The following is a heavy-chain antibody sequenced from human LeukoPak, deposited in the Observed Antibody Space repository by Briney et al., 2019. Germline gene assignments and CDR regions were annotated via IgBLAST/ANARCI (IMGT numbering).Heavy chain of an antibody. D-gene: IGHD3-10*01. CDR1: GFTFSSYA. Sequence: GGSLRLSCAASGFTFSSYAMSWVRQAPGKGLEWVSPISGSGGSTYYADSVKGRFTISRDNSKNTLYLQMNSLRAEDTAVYYCAKDFFHGSGSYRDLDYWGQGTLVTVSS. V-gene: IGHV3-23*01. CDR2: ISGSGGST. CDR3: AKDFFHGSGSYRDLDY. J-gene: IGHJ4*02.